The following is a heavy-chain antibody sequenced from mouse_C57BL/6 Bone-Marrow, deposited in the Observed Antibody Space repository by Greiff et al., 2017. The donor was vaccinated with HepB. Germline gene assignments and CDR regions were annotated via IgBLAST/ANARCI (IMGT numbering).Heavy chain of an antibody. J-gene: IGHJ3*01. CDR2: IYPGSGST. Sequence: QVQLQQPGAELVKPGASVKMSCKASGYTFTSYWITWVKQRPGQGLEWIGDIYPGSGSTNYNEKFKSKATLTVDTSSSTAYMQLSSLTSEDSAVYYCARNYYGSSTWFAYWGQGTLVNVSA. D-gene: IGHD1-1*01. CDR3: ARNYYGSSTWFAY. CDR1: GYTFTSYW. V-gene: IGHV1-55*01.